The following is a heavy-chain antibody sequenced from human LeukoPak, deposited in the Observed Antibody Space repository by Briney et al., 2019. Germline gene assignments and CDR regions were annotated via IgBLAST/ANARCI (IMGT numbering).Heavy chain of an antibody. D-gene: IGHD2-21*02. Sequence: GGSLRLSCAASGFTFSSYGMSWVRQAPGKGLEWVSAISGSGGSTYYADSVKGRFTISRDNSKNTLYLQMNSLRAEDTAVYYCAKDRICGGDCGYWGQRTLVTVSS. CDR3: AKDRICGGDCGY. V-gene: IGHV3-23*01. CDR1: GFTFSSYG. CDR2: ISGSGGST. J-gene: IGHJ4*02.